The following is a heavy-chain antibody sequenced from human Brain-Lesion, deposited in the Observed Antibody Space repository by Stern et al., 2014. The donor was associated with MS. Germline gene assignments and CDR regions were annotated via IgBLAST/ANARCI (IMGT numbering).Heavy chain of an antibody. CDR3: ATDRDDFRSGYSAPTKGYGLDV. D-gene: IGHD3-3*01. J-gene: IGHJ6*02. CDR2: FDPDDGET. CDR1: GYTLTELS. Sequence: QVQLVQSGAEVKKPGASVKVSCKVSGYTLTELSMHWVRQAPGTGLEWMGGFDPDDGETSYAQKFQGRVSMTEDTSTDTAYMELSSLRSEDTAVYYCATDRDDFRSGYSAPTKGYGLDVWGQGTTVTVTS. V-gene: IGHV1-24*01.